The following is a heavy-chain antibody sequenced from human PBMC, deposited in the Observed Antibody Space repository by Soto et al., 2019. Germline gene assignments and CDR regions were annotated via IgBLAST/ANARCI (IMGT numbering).Heavy chain of an antibody. V-gene: IGHV4-34*01. CDR1: GGSFSGYY. J-gene: IGHJ6*02. CDR2: INHSGST. CDR3: ARAREGYYGMDV. Sequence: SETLSLTCAVYGGSFSGYYWSWIRQPPGKGLEWIGEINHSGSTNYNPSLKSRVTISVDTSKNRFSLKLSSVTAADTAVYYCARAREGYYGMDVWGQGTTVTVSS.